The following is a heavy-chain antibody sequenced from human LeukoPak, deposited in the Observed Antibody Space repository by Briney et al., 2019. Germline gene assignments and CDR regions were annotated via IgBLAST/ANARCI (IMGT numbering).Heavy chain of an antibody. CDR3: ARHSSGWLDYGFRKTPKPKYYFDY. CDR2: IIPIFGTA. CDR1: GYTFTSYA. Sequence: GASVKVSCKASGYTFTSYAISWVRQAPGQGLEWMGGIIPIFGTANYAQKFQGRVTITADESTSTAYMELSSLRSEDTAVYYCARHSSGWLDYGFRKTPKPKYYFDYWGQGTLVTVSS. D-gene: IGHD6-19*01. J-gene: IGHJ4*02. V-gene: IGHV1-69*13.